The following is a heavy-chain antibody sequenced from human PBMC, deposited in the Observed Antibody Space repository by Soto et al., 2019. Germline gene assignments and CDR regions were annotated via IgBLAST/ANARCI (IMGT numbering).Heavy chain of an antibody. D-gene: IGHD2-15*01. CDR1: GGTFSTYA. CDR2: IIPIFGTA. V-gene: IGHV1-69*12. Sequence: QVQLVQSGAEVKKPGSSVKVSCKSSGGTFSTYAISWVRQAPGQGLEWMGGIIPIFGTANYAQKFQGRVTITADESTTTAYMELISLRSGDTAVYYCARDEMVVATGSRTWHYYYGMDVWGQGTTATVSS. J-gene: IGHJ6*02. CDR3: ARDEMVVATGSRTWHYYYGMDV.